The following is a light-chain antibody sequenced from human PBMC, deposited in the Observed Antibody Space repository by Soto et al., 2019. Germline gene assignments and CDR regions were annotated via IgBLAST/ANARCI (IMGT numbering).Light chain of an antibody. V-gene: IGKV3-20*01. Sequence: VLTLSPSSLSLSPGESATLSCRASQSLSSSYLAWYQQKAGQPPRLLMFRSSDRAAGVPDRFSGSGSGTDFTLTISRLEHEDFAVYYCQQYGSSGTFGQGTKVDIK. J-gene: IGKJ1*01. CDR1: QSLSSSY. CDR3: QQYGSSGT. CDR2: RSS.